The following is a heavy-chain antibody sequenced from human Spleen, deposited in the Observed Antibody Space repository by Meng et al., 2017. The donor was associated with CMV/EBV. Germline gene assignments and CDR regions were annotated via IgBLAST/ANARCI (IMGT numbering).Heavy chain of an antibody. CDR3: AKDDYYDSGGVDY. J-gene: IGHJ4*02. CDR2: ISYDGSNT. Sequence: AASGFIFTNCGMNWVRQAPGKGLEWVALISYDGSNTCYADSVKGRFTISRDNSKNTLHLQMNSLRPEDTALYYCAKDDYYDSGGVDYWGQGTLVTVSS. D-gene: IGHD3-10*01. V-gene: IGHV3-30*18. CDR1: GFIFTNCG.